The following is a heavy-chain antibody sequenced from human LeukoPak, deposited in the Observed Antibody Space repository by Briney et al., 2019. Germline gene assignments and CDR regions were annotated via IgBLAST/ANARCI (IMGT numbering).Heavy chain of an antibody. CDR1: GSSISSSSYY. CDR3: ARELNWRYFDY. Sequence: SETLSLTCTVSGSSISSSSYYWGWIRQPPGKGLEWIGSIYYSGSTYYNPSLKSRVTISVDKSKNQFSLKLTSVTAADTAVYYCARELNWRYFDYWGQGTLVTVSS. V-gene: IGHV4-39*07. J-gene: IGHJ4*02. D-gene: IGHD1-1*01. CDR2: IYYSGST.